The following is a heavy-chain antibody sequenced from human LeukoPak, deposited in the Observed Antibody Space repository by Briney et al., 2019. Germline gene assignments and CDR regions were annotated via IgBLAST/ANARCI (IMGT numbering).Heavy chain of an antibody. CDR2: INPSGDVR. V-gene: IGHV1-46*01. J-gene: IGHJ5*02. D-gene: IGHD1-26*01. Sequence: ASVKVSCKASGYTFGTHWMHWVRQAPGQGLEWMAIINPSGDVRSYAQKFQGRVTVARDMSTRTVYMELSDLRPEDTAVYYCARDYSGEWEQLTGWWFDPWGQGTLVIVSS. CDR3: ARDYSGEWEQLTGWWFDP. CDR1: GYTFGTHW.